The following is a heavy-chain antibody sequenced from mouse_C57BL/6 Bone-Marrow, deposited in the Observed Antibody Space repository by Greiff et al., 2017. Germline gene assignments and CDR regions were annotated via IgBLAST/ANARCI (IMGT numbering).Heavy chain of an antibody. J-gene: IGHJ4*01. CDR2: INPSTGGT. V-gene: IGHV1-42*01. CDR3: ASPMDD. Sequence: VQLQQSGPELVKPGASVKISCKASGYSFTGYYMNWVKQSPEKSLEWIGEINPSTGGTTYNQKFKAKATLTVDKSSSTAYRQLKSLTSEDSAVYYCASPMDDWGQGTSVTVSA. CDR1: GYSFTGYY.